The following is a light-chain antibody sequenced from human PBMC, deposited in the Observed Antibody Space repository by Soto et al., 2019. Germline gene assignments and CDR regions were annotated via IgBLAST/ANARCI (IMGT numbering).Light chain of an antibody. CDR3: QRYNSYSEA. V-gene: IGKV1-9*01. Sequence: DIQLTQSPSFLSASVGDRVTITCRASQGISSYLAWYQQTPGKAPKLLIYKASTLKSGVPSRFSGSGSGTEFTLTISSLQPDDFATYYCQRYNSYSEAFGQGTKGDIK. J-gene: IGKJ1*01. CDR2: KAS. CDR1: QGISSY.